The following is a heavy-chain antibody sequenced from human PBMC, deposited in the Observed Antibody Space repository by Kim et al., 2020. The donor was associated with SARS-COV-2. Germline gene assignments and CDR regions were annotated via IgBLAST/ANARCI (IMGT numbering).Heavy chain of an antibody. D-gene: IGHD3-10*01. V-gene: IGHV3-53*01. CDR2: IYRGDGST. Sequence: GGSLRLSCAASDFTVSTHYMNWVRQAPGKGLEWISVIYRGDGSTYIADSVKGRFTISRDNSKNTVYLQMNSLRVEDTAVSYCGRDPGFRNGMDVWGQGTT. CDR1: DFTVSTHY. CDR3: GRDPGFRNGMDV. J-gene: IGHJ6*02.